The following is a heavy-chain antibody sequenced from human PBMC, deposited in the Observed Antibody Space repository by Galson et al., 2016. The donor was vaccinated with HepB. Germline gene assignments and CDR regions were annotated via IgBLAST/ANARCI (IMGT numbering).Heavy chain of an antibody. CDR1: GFTFSSYW. J-gene: IGHJ6*02. V-gene: IGHV3-74*01. Sequence: SLRLSCAASGFTFSSYWMHWVRQAPGKGLVWVSRINSDGNTTNYADSVKGRCTISRDNGKNSLYLQMSSLRVEDAGVYYCARRLDTQRRIAGWGWGMDVWGQGTTVTVS. CDR2: INSDGNTT. D-gene: IGHD6-19*01. CDR3: ARRLDTQRRIAGWGWGMDV.